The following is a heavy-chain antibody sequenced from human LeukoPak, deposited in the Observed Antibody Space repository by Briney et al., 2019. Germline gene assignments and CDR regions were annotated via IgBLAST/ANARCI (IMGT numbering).Heavy chain of an antibody. J-gene: IGHJ5*02. CDR1: GYTFTSYG. D-gene: IGHD3-10*01. Sequence: ASVKVSCKASGYTFTSYGISWVRQAPGQGLEWMGWISVYNGNTNYAQNLQGRVTMTRDTSTSTAYMELRSLRSDDTAVHYCARVSTLIVRGVMYNWFDPWGQGTLVTVSS. V-gene: IGHV1-18*01. CDR3: ARVSTLIVRGVMYNWFDP. CDR2: ISVYNGNT.